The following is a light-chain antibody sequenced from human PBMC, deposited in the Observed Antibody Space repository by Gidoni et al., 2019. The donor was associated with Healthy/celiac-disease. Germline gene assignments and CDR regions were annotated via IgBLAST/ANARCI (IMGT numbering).Light chain of an antibody. CDR3: QQSYSTPPT. Sequence: DIQMTQSPSSLSASVGDRVTITCRASQSISGYLNWYQQKPGKAPKLLIYAASSLQSGVPSRFSGSGSGTDFTLTISSLQPEDFATYYCQQSYSTPPTFGQXTKVEIK. V-gene: IGKV1-39*01. CDR1: QSISGY. J-gene: IGKJ1*01. CDR2: AAS.